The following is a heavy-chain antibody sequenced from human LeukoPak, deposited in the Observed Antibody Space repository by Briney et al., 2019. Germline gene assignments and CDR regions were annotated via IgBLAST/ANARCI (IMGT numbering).Heavy chain of an antibody. V-gene: IGHV4-59*01. D-gene: IGHD5-12*01. Sequence: SSETLSLTCTVSGGSIDNYYWTWIRQPPGKGLEWIGYVYYGGITKYNPSLMSRVSISVDTSKNQFSLKVRAVTAADTAVYDCARDVDPHFWGQGTLVTVSS. CDR3: ARDVDPHF. J-gene: IGHJ1*01. CDR2: VYYGGIT. CDR1: GGSIDNYY.